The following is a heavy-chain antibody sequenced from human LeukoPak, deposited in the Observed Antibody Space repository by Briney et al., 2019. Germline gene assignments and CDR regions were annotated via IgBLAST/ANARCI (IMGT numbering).Heavy chain of an antibody. CDR1: GGSISSYY. D-gene: IGHD6-13*01. CDR3: ARGAYGSSWYFGR. Sequence: PSETLSLTCTVSGGSISSYYWNWIRQPPGKGLEWIGYISYSGSINYNPSLKSRVTISVATSKNQFSLQLSSVTAADTAVYYCARGAYGSSWYFGRWGQGTQVTVSS. CDR2: ISYSGSI. V-gene: IGHV4-59*01. J-gene: IGHJ4*02.